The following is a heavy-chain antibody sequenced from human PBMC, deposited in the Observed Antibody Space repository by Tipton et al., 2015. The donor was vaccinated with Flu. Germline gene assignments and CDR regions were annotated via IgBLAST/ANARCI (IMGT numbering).Heavy chain of an antibody. CDR2: IYHSGST. D-gene: IGHD3-10*02. Sequence: PGLVKPSETLSLTCAVSGYSISSGYYWGWVRQPPGKGLEWIGTIYHSGSTYYNPSLKSRLTMSVDTSKNQFSLKLSSVTAADTAVYYCARHTGDSVRGVIDYWGKGTLVTVSS. CDR1: GYSISSGYY. J-gene: IGHJ4*02. V-gene: IGHV4-38-2*01. CDR3: ARHTGDSVRGVIDY.